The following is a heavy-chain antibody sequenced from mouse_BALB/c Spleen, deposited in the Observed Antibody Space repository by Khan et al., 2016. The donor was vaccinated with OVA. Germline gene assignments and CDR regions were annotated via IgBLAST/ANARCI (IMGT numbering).Heavy chain of an antibody. V-gene: IGHV9-3-1*01. J-gene: IGHJ4*01. CDR3: ARVGYNGTMDC. CDR1: GFTFTNYG. Sequence: QVQLKQSGPELKKPGETVQISCKASGFTFTNYGMNWVKQAPGKGLKWMGWINTYTGEPTFADDFKGRFAFSLETSASPTYLQITSLKNEDTATYFCARVGYNGTMDCWGQGTSGTVSS. D-gene: IGHD2-14*01. CDR2: INTYTGEP.